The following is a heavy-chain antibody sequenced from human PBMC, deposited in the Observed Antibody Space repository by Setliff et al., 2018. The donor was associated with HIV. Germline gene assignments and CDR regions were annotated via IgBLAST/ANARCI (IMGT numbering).Heavy chain of an antibody. CDR1: GGSISSGSYY. D-gene: IGHD1-7*01. CDR2: IYTSGST. J-gene: IGHJ4*02. V-gene: IGHV4-61*09. Sequence: SETLSLTCTVSGGSISSGSYYWSWIRQPAGKGLEWIGHIYTSGSTNYNPSLESRVSISIDTSKNQFSLRLSSVTAADTAVYYCARGHTWNYYGGDYFDYWGQGSLVTVSS. CDR3: ARGHTWNYYGGDYFDY.